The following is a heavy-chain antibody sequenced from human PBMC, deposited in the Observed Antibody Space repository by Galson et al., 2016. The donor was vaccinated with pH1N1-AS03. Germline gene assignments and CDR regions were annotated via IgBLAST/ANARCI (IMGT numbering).Heavy chain of an antibody. CDR1: GFTFSSYW. V-gene: IGHV3-7*03. D-gene: IGHD2-15*01. CDR2: IKHDGSEK. J-gene: IGHJ4*02. Sequence: SLRLSCAASGFTFSSYWMTWVRQAPGKRLEWVANIKHDGSEKYSVDSVKGRFTISRDNAKSSLYLQLNSLRAEDTAVYYCAREKFEGAFGGAMFDYWGQGTLVTVSS. CDR3: AREKFEGAFGGAMFDY.